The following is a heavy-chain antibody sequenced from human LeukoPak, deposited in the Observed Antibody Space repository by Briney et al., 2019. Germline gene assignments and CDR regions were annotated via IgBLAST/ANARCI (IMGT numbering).Heavy chain of an antibody. D-gene: IGHD3-22*01. CDR3: AKEGNYYDSSEKDY. V-gene: IGHV3-23*01. Sequence: GGSLRLSCAASGFTFSSYAMSWVRQAPGKGLEWVSAISGSGGSTYYADSVKGRFTISGDNSKNTLYLQMNSLRAEDTAVYYCAKEGNYYDSSEKDYWGQGTLVTVSS. CDR1: GFTFSSYA. J-gene: IGHJ4*02. CDR2: ISGSGGST.